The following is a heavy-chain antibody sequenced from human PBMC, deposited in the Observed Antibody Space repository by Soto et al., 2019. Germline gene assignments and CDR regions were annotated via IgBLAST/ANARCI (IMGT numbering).Heavy chain of an antibody. CDR3: AKDSTTYYGYFHY. CDR2: SIGGGDTT. D-gene: IGHD3-10*01. V-gene: IGHV3-23*01. Sequence: PGGSMRVSCVASGFTFSTYARSWVHPAPGKGLEWVSASIGGGDTTYYANSVKGRFTISRDNSKNMLFLQMNSLRVEDTAVYYCAKDSTTYYGYFHYWGQGTLVTVSS. CDR1: GFTFSTYA. J-gene: IGHJ4*02.